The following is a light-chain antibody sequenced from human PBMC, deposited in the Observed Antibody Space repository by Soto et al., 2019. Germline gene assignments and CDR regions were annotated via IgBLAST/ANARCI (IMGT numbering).Light chain of an antibody. V-gene: IGLV1-44*01. Sequence: QSALTHPPSASGTPGQRVTISCSGSSSNIGTNTVNWYQQFPRSAPKLLMYSSNQRPSGVPDRFSGSKSGTSASLAISGLQSEDEADYYCAAWDGSLNVVLFGGGTKVTVL. J-gene: IGLJ3*02. CDR3: AAWDGSLNVVL. CDR2: SSN. CDR1: SSNIGTNT.